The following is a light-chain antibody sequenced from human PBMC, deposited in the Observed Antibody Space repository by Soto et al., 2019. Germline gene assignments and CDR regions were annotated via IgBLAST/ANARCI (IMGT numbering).Light chain of an antibody. J-gene: IGKJ3*01. CDR2: GAS. CDR1: QGVGSSY. CDR3: QQYGSSPLCT. V-gene: IGKV3-20*01. Sequence: EIVLTQSPGTLSLSPGERATLSCRASQGVGSSYLAWYQQKPGQAPRLLIFGASSRATGIPDRFSGSGSGTDFTLTISRLEPEDFAVYYCQQYGSSPLCTFGPGTKVDIK.